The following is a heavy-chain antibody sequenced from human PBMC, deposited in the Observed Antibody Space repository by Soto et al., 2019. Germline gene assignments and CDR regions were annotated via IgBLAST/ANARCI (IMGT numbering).Heavy chain of an antibody. CDR3: ARGERGAFDL. CDR2: IHSDGSST. J-gene: IGHJ3*01. Sequence: EVQLVESGGGLVRPGGSLRLSCAASGFTFSYYWMHWVRQAPGKGLVWVSRIHSDGSSTTYADFVKGRFIISRDNARNTVDLQMNSVRVEDTAVYYCARGERGAFDLWGQGKVVTVSS. V-gene: IGHV3-74*01. CDR1: GFTFSYYW. D-gene: IGHD1-1*01.